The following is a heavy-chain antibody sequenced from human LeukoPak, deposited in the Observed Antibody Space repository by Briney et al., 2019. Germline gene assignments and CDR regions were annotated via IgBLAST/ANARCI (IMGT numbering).Heavy chain of an antibody. Sequence: GGSLRHSCGACGFNFNNYEMGWGRDTAGKGEGGVSAFGIACDTFYAGSVKPRFSISRNNADISLFLQTNSLSAGDTAVYYCAREGRLGPADDFDVWGQGTMVTVSS. CDR2: FGIACDT. CDR1: GFNFNNYE. V-gene: IGHV3-13*01. J-gene: IGHJ3*01. D-gene: IGHD3-10*01. CDR3: AREGRLGPADDFDV.